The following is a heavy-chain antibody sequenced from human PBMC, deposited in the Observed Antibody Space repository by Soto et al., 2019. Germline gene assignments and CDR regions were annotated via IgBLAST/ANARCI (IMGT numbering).Heavy chain of an antibody. J-gene: IGHJ4*02. CDR1: GFTFSSYS. CDR3: ARDYDGSGWGGVY. D-gene: IGHD6-19*01. V-gene: IGHV3-21*01. CDR2: ISSSSSYI. Sequence: EVQLVESGGGLVKPGGSLRLSCAASGFTFSSYSMNWVRQAPGKGLEWVSSISSSSSYIYYADTVKGRFTVSRDNAKNSLYLQMNSLSAEDTAVYYCARDYDGSGWGGVYWGQGTLVTVSS.